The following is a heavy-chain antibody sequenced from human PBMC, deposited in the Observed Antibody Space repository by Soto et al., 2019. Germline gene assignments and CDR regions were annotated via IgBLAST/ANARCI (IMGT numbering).Heavy chain of an antibody. J-gene: IGHJ4*02. V-gene: IGHV4-30-2*01. CDR3: ARLQFGEGFDY. D-gene: IGHD3-10*01. Sequence: LSLTCAVSGGSISGGGFSWSWIRQPPGKGLEWIGYILHTGGTQYNPSLKSRVSLSVDKSKNQFSLHLTSVTAADTAVYYCARLQFGEGFDYWGQGALVTVSS. CDR2: ILHTGGT. CDR1: GGSISGGGFS.